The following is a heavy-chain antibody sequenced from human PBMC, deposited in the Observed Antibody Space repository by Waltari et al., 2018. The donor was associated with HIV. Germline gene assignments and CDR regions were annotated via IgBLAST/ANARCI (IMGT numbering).Heavy chain of an antibody. CDR2: MDSTNSDI. V-gene: IGHV5-51*01. D-gene: IGHD3-9*01. CDR3: ARRYGRTGYSDY. J-gene: IGHJ4*02. CDR1: GYSFTSYW. Sequence: EVQLVQSGAEVKKPGESLKISCKSSGYSFTSYWIAWVRQMPGKGLEWVGIMDSTNSDIRYSPSFQGQVAISADKSTSTAYLQWSSLRASDTAIYYCARRYGRTGYSDYWGQGTLVTVSS.